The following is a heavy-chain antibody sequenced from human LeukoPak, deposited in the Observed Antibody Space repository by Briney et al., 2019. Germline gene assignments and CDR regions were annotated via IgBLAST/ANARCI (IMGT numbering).Heavy chain of an antibody. V-gene: IGHV1-69*05. CDR3: ARDYYDSSGYYYGGFDP. D-gene: IGHD3-22*01. J-gene: IGHJ5*02. CDR2: IIPIFGTA. CDR1: GGTFSSYA. Sequence: ASVKVSSKASGGTFSSYAISWVRQAPGQGLEWMVRIIPIFGTANYAQKFQGRVTITTDESTSTAYMELSSLRSEDTAVYYCARDYYDSSGYYYGGFDPWGQGTLVTVSS.